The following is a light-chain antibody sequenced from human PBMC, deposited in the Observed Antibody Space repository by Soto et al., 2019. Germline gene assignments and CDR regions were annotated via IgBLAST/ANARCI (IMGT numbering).Light chain of an antibody. V-gene: IGLV2-14*01. J-gene: IGLJ2*01. CDR2: EVG. CDR1: SSDVGGYNY. Sequence: QSALTQPASVSGSPGQSITISCTGTSSDVGGYNYVSWYQQHPGKAPKLLIYEVGNRPSGVSTRFAGSKSSNTASRTIFGLQSEDEADYYCSSYTSSSTLFGGGTKLTAL. CDR3: SSYTSSSTL.